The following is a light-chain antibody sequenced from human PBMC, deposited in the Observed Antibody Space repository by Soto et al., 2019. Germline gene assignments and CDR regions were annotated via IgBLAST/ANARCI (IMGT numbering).Light chain of an antibody. V-gene: IGKV3-20*01. CDR2: GTS. CDR3: QQNGSSPMFT. CDR1: QSVSSSY. J-gene: IGKJ3*01. Sequence: EIVLTQSPGTLSLSPGERATLSCRASQSVSSSYLAWYQQKPGQAPRLLIYGTSGRATGIPDRFSGSGSGTDFTLTISRLEPEDFAVYYCQQNGSSPMFTFGPRTKVATK.